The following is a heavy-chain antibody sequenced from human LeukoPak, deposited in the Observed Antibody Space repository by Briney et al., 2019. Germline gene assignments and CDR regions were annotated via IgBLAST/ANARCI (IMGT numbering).Heavy chain of an antibody. CDR1: GYTFTSYC. J-gene: IGHJ5*02. V-gene: IGHV1-18*01. CDR2: ISAYNGNT. D-gene: IGHD2-15*01. Sequence: ASVKVSCQASGYTFTSYCISWVRPAPGQGLEGMGWISAYNGNTNNGQKLQGRGTMTTDTSTSTAYMELRSLRSDDTAVYYCARDPGERDIVDWFDPWGQGTLVSVSS. CDR3: ARDPGERDIVDWFDP.